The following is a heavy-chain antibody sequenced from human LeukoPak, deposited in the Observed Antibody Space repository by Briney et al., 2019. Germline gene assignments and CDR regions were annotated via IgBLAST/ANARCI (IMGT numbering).Heavy chain of an antibody. V-gene: IGHV3-7*05. Sequence: PGGSLRLSCAASGFTFSSYWMSWVRQAPGKGLEWVANIKQDGSEKYYVDSVKGRFTISRDNAKNSLYLQMNSLRAEDTAVYYCAGDLDNYARGLFDYWGQGTLVTVSS. CDR1: GFTFSSYW. CDR2: IKQDGSEK. J-gene: IGHJ4*02. CDR3: AGDLDNYARGLFDY. D-gene: IGHD2-2*01.